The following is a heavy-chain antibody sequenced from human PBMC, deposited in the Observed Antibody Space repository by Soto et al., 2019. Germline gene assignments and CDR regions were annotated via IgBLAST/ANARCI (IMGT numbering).Heavy chain of an antibody. D-gene: IGHD1-26*01. CDR2: ISGSGGST. V-gene: IGHV3-23*01. Sequence: EVQLLESGGGLVQPGGSLRLSCAASGFTFSSYAMSWVRQAPGKGLEWVSAISGSGGSTYYADSVKGRFTISRDNSKNSLYLQMNSLRAEDTALYYCAKGGWELQTGGFDYWGQGTLVTVSS. J-gene: IGHJ4*02. CDR3: AKGGWELQTGGFDY. CDR1: GFTFSSYA.